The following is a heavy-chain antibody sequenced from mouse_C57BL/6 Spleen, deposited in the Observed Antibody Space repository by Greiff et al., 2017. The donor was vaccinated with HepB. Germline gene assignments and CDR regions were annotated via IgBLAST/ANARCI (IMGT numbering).Heavy chain of an antibody. J-gene: IGHJ3*01. CDR2: IDPSDSET. CDR3: ARGARDYDGGRFAY. CDR1: GYTFTSYW. D-gene: IGHD2-4*01. V-gene: IGHV1-52*01. Sequence: VQLQQSGAELVRPGSSVKLSCKASGYTFTSYWMHWVKQRPIQGLEWIGNIDPSDSETHYNQKFKDKATLTVDKSSSTAYMQLSSLTSEDSAVYYCARGARDYDGGRFAYWGQGTLVTVSA.